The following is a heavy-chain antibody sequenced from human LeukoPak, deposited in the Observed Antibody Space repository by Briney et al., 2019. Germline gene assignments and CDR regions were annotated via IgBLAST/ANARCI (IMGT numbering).Heavy chain of an antibody. CDR2: IKQDGSEK. V-gene: IGHV3-7*01. CDR3: ARGAYSGYFDY. J-gene: IGHJ4*02. Sequence: GGSLRLSCAASGFTFSNYWMSWVRQAPGKGLEWVANIKQDGSEKYYVDSVKGRFTISRDNAKSSLYLQMNRLRAEDTAVYYCARGAYSGYFDYWGQGTLVTVSS. CDR1: GFTFSNYW. D-gene: IGHD1-26*01.